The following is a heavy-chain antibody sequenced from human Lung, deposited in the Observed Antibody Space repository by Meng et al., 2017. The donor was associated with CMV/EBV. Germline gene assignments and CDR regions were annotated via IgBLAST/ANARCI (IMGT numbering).Heavy chain of an antibody. J-gene: IGHJ6*02. D-gene: IGHD2-21*01. Sequence: GGSXRLXXTASGFTFSSYSMNWVRQAPGKGLEWVSSISSSGTYIYYADSVKGRFTISRDNARNSLYLQMNSLRAEDTAVYYCARDVSPRSSAYFAIYYFYALDVXGQGXTLTFSS. V-gene: IGHV3-21*01. CDR2: ISSSGTYI. CDR1: GFTFSSYS. CDR3: ARDVSPRSSAYFAIYYFYALDV.